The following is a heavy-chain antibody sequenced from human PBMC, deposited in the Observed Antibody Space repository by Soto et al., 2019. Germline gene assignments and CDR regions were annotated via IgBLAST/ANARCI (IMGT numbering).Heavy chain of an antibody. CDR1: GFSFSSYG. J-gene: IGHJ4*02. CDR3: AKDRWNYDKLFDY. CDR2: ISYDGSNK. V-gene: IGHV3-30*18. D-gene: IGHD1-7*01. Sequence: GGSLRLSCAASGFSFSSYGMHWVRQAPGKGLEWVAVISYDGSNKYYADSVKGRFTISRDNSKNTLYLQMNNLRAEDTAVYYCAKDRWNYDKLFDYWGQGTLVTVSS.